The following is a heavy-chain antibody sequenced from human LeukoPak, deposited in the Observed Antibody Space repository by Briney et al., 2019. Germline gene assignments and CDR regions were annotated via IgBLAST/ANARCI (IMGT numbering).Heavy chain of an antibody. V-gene: IGHV3-23*01. Sequence: GGSLRLSCAASGFTFSSYAMSWVRQAPGKGLEWVSAISGSGGSTYYADSVKGRFIISRDNAKDSLYLQMNSLRVEDTAVYYCLRGDRRDYWGQGTLVTVSS. CDR1: GFTFSSYA. CDR3: LRGDRRDY. CDR2: ISGSGGST. J-gene: IGHJ4*02.